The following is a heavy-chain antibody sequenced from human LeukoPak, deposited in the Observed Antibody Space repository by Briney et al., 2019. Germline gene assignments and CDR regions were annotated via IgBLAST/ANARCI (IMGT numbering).Heavy chain of an antibody. V-gene: IGHV4-59*08. J-gene: IGHJ6*02. CDR2: KYYSGST. CDR3: AIFHSSSWYRALDYYYGMDV. Sequence: SETLSLTCTVSGGSISSYYWSWIRQPPGKGLEWIGYKYYSGSTNYNPSLKSRVTISVDTSKNQFSLKLSSVTAADTAVYYCAIFHSSSWYRALDYYYGMDVWGQGTTVTVSS. CDR1: GGSISSYY. D-gene: IGHD6-13*01.